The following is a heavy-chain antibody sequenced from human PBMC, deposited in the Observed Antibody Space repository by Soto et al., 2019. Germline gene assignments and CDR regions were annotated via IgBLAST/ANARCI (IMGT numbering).Heavy chain of an antibody. CDR1: GFTFSSYS. CDR3: ARFYNWNYYCDY. Sequence: GGSLRLSCAASGFTFSSYSMNWVRQAPGKGLEWVSSISSSSSYIYYADSVKGRFTISRDNAKNSLYLQMNSLRAEDTAVYYCARFYNWNYYCDYWGQGTMGIVSA. V-gene: IGHV3-21*01. CDR2: ISSSSSYI. D-gene: IGHD1-7*01. J-gene: IGHJ4*02.